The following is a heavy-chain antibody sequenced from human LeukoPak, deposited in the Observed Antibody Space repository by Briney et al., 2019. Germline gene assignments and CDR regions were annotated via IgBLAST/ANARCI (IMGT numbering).Heavy chain of an antibody. J-gene: IGHJ4*02. V-gene: IGHV3-23*01. Sequence: PGGSLRLSCAASGFTFSNSGMSWVRQAPGKGLEWVSAISTDAGETHYADSVKGRFTISRDNSKNTVSLQMSSLRAEDTALYYCAKGSGNGYGSGPLDYWDKETLVTVSS. CDR3: AKGSGNGYGSGPLDY. D-gene: IGHD3-10*01. CDR1: GFTFSNSG. CDR2: ISTDAGET.